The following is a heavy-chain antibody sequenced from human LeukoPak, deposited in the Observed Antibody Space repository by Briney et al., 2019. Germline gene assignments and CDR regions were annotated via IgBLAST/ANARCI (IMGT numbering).Heavy chain of an antibody. V-gene: IGHV1-8*01. J-gene: IGHJ5*02. Sequence: ASVKVPCKASGYTFTSYDINWVRQATGLGPEWMGWMNPNSGNTGYAQKFQGRVTMTRNTSISTAYLELSSLTSEDTAVYYCARGPNKYDGGNSGSAWFDPWGQGSLVTVSS. CDR2: MNPNSGNT. CDR1: GYTFTSYD. CDR3: ARGPNKYDGGNSGSAWFDP. D-gene: IGHD4-23*01.